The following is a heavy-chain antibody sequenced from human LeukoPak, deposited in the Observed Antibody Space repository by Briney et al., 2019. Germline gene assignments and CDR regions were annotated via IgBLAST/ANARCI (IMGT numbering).Heavy chain of an antibody. Sequence: SQTLSLTCAISGDSVSSNSAAWNWIRQSPSRGLEWLGRTYYRSKWSNEYAVSVKSRITINADTSKNQFSLQVNSVTPEDTAVYYCARNVRAGTYYDYWGRGTLVTVSS. J-gene: IGHJ4*02. V-gene: IGHV6-1*01. CDR2: TYYRSKWSN. CDR3: ARNVRAGTYYDY. D-gene: IGHD6-13*01. CDR1: GDSVSSNSAA.